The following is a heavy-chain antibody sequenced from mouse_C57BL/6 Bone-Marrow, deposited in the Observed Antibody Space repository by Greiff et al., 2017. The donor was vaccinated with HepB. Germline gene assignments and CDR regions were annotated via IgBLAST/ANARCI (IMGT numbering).Heavy chain of an antibody. V-gene: IGHV3-3*01. CDR1: GFSINSDCY. J-gene: IGHJ1*03. CDR3: ASIYYDYPWYFDV. CDR2: TFYSGIT. D-gene: IGHD2-4*01. Sequence: EVQGVESGPSLVRPSQTLSLTCTVTGFSINSDCYWIWIRQFPGNKLEYIGYTFYSGITYYNPSLESRTYITRDTSKNQFSLKLSSVTTEDTATYYCASIYYDYPWYFDVWGTGTTVTVSS.